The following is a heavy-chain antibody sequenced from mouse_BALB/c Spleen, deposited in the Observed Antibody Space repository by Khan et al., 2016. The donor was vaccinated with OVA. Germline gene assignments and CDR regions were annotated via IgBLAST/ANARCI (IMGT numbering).Heavy chain of an antibody. Sequence: EVGLVESGGGVVKPGGSLKLSCSASGFTFSSFAMSWVRQTPEKRLEWVATISPGGHYTFYPDSVKGRFTISRDNSRNTLYLQMSSLRSEDTAMYYCARRLVSYYAMDYWGQGTSVTVSS. CDR3: ARRLVSYYAMDY. CDR2: ISPGGHYT. J-gene: IGHJ4*01. V-gene: IGHV5-9-3*01. D-gene: IGHD2-2*01. CDR1: GFTFSSFA.